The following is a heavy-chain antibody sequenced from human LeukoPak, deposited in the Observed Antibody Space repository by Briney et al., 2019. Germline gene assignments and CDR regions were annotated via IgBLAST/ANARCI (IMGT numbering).Heavy chain of an antibody. CDR2: ITSSRSSV. V-gene: IGHV3-21*01. D-gene: IGHD6-13*01. J-gene: IGHJ4*02. CDR1: GYTFSSYK. CDR3: ARGAAAATFDY. Sequence: GGSLRLSCAASGYTFSSYKMNGVRQAPGKGLEWVSSITSSRSSVYYADSVKGRFTISRDNAKNSLYLQMNSLRAEDTAVYYCARGAAAATFDYWGQGTLVTVSS.